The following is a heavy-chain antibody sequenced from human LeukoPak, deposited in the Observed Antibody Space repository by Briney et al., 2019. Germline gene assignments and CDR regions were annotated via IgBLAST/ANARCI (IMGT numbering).Heavy chain of an antibody. CDR2: ISAYNGNT. Sequence: GASVKVSCKASGYTFTSYGISWVRQAPGQGLEWMGWISAYNGNTNYAQKLQGRVTMTTDTSTSTAYMELRSLRSDDTAVYYCARATLGYCSSTSCYADFDYWGQGTLVTVSS. CDR3: ARATLGYCSSTSCYADFDY. V-gene: IGHV1-18*01. D-gene: IGHD2-2*01. J-gene: IGHJ4*02. CDR1: GYTFTSYG.